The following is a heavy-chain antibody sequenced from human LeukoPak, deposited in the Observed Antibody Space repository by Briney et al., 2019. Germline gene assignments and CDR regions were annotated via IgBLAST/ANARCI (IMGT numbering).Heavy chain of an antibody. CDR1: GGSFSGYY. CDR2: INHSGST. Sequence: PSETLSLTCAAYGGSFSGYYWSWIRQPPGKGLEWIGEINHSGSTNYNPSLKSRVTISVDTSKNQFSLKLSSVTAADTAVYYCARYSSGSRTFDYWGQGTLVTVSS. J-gene: IGHJ4*02. CDR3: ARYSSGSRTFDY. V-gene: IGHV4-34*01. D-gene: IGHD6-19*01.